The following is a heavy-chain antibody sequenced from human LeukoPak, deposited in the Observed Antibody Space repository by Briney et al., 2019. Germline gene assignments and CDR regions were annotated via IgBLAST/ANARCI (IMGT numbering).Heavy chain of an antibody. V-gene: IGHV4-59*01. J-gene: IGHJ5*02. D-gene: IGHD3-9*01. Sequence: PSETLSLTCTVSGGSISSYYWSWIRQPPGKGLEWIGYIYYSGCTNYNPSLKSRVTISVDTSKNQFSLKLSSVTAADTAVYYCARQRAYYDILTGQVSPYNWFDPWGQGTLVTVSS. CDR3: ARQRAYYDILTGQVSPYNWFDP. CDR1: GGSISSYY. CDR2: IYYSGCT.